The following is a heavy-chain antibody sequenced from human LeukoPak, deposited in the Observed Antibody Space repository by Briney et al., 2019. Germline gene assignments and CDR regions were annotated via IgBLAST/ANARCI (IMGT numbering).Heavy chain of an antibody. V-gene: IGHV1-69*11. D-gene: IGHD4-23*01. J-gene: IGHJ3*02. CDR3: AREQTPLPAPDAFDI. Sequence: GASVKVSCKASGGTFSSYAISWVRQAPGQGLEWMGRIIPILGTANYAQKFQGRVTITTDESTSTAYMELSSLRSEDTAVYYCAREQTPLPAPDAFDIWGQGTMVTVSS. CDR1: GGTFSSYA. CDR2: IIPILGTA.